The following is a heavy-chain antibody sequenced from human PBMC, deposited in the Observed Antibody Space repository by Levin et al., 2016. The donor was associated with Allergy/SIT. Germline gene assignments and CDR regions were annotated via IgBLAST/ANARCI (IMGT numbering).Heavy chain of an antibody. J-gene: IGHJ3*02. V-gene: IGHV3-21*01. CDR2: ISSSSSYI. D-gene: IGHD3-22*01. CDR1: GFTFSSYS. CDR3: ASETSYYYDSSGAFDI. Sequence: GESLKISCAASGFTFSSYSMNWVRQAPGKGLEWVSSISSSSSYIYYADSVKGRFTISRDNAKNSLYLQMNSLRAEDTAVYYCASETSYYYDSSGAFDIWGQGTMVTVSS.